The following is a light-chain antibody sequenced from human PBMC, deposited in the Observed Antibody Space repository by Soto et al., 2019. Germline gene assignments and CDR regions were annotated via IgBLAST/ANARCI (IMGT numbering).Light chain of an antibody. V-gene: IGKV1-39*01. CDR2: AAS. CDR3: QQTYSSLMYT. J-gene: IGKJ5*01. CDR1: QSISSW. Sequence: DIQMTQSPSTLSASLGDRVTITCRASQSISSWLAWYQQKPGKAPKLLIFAASNLQSGVPSRFSGSGSATYFTLTISSLQPEDFATYYCQQTYSSLMYTFGQGTRLEIK.